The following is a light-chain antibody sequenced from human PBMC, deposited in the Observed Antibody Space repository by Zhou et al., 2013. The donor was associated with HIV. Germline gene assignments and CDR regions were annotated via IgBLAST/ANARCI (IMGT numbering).Light chain of an antibody. CDR3: QQSHSTPYT. V-gene: IGKV1-39*01. Sequence: DIQMTQSPSTLSASVGDSVTLTCRASQSISDWLAWYRQKPGKAPNLLIYAASSLQSGVPSRFSGSGSGTDFTLTVSSLQPEDFATYSCQQSHSTPYTFGQGTKVDVK. J-gene: IGKJ2*01. CDR1: QSISDW. CDR2: AAS.